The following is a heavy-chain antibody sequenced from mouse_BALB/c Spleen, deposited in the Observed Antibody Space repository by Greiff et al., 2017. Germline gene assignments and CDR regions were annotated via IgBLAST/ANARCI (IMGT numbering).Heavy chain of an antibody. V-gene: IGHV1S81*02. D-gene: IGHD2-1*01. Sequence: VQLQQPGAELVKPGASVKLSCKASGYTFTSYYMYWVKQRPGQGLEWIGGINPSNGGTNFNEKFKSKATLTVDKSSSTAYMQLSSLTSEDSAVYYCTRSGNFAYWGQGTLVTVSA. CDR3: TRSGNFAY. CDR2: INPSNGGT. CDR1: GYTFTSYY. J-gene: IGHJ3*01.